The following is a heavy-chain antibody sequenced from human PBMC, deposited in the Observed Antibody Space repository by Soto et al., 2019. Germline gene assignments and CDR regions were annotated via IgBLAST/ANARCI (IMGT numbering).Heavy chain of an antibody. CDR1: GGSFSGYY. V-gene: IGHV4-34*01. CDR2: INHSGSN. D-gene: IGHD1-26*01. Sequence: SETLSLTCAVYGGSFSGYYWSWIRQPPGKGLEWIGEINHSGSNNYNPSLKSRVTISVDTSKNQFSLKLSSVTDADAAVYYCARVKMPKGGGFDPWGQGTLVTVSS. J-gene: IGHJ5*02. CDR3: ARVKMPKGGGFDP.